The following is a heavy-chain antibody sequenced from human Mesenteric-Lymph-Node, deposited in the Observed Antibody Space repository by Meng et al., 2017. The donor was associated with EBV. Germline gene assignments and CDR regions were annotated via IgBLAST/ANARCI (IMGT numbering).Heavy chain of an antibody. CDR3: ARRPWSLYYYFDY. J-gene: IGHJ4*02. CDR2: FYYSENT. Sequence: LRGSGPGLVMPSETLSLTCTVSCGSISSSSYYWGWIRQPPGKGLEWIGDFYYSENTYYNPSLKSRVTISVDTSKNQFSLKLSSVTAADTAVYYCARRPWSLYYYFDYWGPGTLVTVSS. CDR1: CGSISSSSYY. V-gene: IGHV4-39*07. D-gene: IGHD1-26*01.